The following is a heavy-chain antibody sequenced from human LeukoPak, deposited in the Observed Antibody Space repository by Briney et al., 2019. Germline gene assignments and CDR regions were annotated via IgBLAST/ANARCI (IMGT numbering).Heavy chain of an antibody. V-gene: IGHV3-7*01. J-gene: IGHJ4*02. CDR2: IKQDGSEK. Sequence: PGGSLRLSCAASGFTFSSYWMSWVRQAPGKGLEWVANIKQDGSEKYYVDSVKGRFTISRDNAKNSLYLQMNSLRAEDTAVYYCASDREGIAAAGGYWGQGTLVTVSS. CDR3: ASDREGIAAAGGY. D-gene: IGHD6-13*01. CDR1: GFTFSSYW.